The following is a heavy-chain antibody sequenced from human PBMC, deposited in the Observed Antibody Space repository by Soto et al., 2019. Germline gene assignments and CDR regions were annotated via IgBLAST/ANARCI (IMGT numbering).Heavy chain of an antibody. CDR3: AHRTGTNDFWSAYSTAWFDP. Sequence: SGPTLVNPTQTLTLTCTFSGFSLSTSGVGVGWIRQPPGKALEWLALIYWNDDKRYSPSLKTRLTITKDTSKNQVVLTMTNMDPVDTATYYCAHRTGTNDFWSAYSTAWFDPWGQGTLVTVSS. D-gene: IGHD3-3*01. J-gene: IGHJ5*02. CDR1: GFSLSTSGVG. V-gene: IGHV2-5*01. CDR2: IYWNDDK.